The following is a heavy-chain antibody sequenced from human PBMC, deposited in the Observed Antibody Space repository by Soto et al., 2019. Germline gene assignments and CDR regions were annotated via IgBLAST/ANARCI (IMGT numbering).Heavy chain of an antibody. CDR1: GFTFSSYA. CDR2: ISYDGSNK. D-gene: IGHD3-10*01. CDR3: ARDEYYYGSGSYYYCGMDV. V-gene: IGHV3-30-3*01. Sequence: QVQLVESGGGVVQPGRSLRLSCAASGFTFSSYAMHWVRQAPGKGLEWVAVISYDGSNKYYADSVKGRFTISRDNSKNTLYLQMNSLRAEDTAVYYCARDEYYYGSGSYYYCGMDVWGQGTTVTVSS. J-gene: IGHJ6*02.